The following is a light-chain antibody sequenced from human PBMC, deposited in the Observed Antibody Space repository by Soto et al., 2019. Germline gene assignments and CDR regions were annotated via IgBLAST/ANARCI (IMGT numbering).Light chain of an antibody. CDR1: QSISRY. Sequence: IQMTQSPSSLSASVGDRITNTCRASQSISRYLNWYQHKPGKAPKLLINAASSLERGVPSRFSGGGSGTDFTLNISSLQPDDFATYYCQQNYRATPWTFGQGTKVDIK. CDR2: AAS. V-gene: IGKV1-39*01. J-gene: IGKJ1*01. CDR3: QQNYRATPWT.